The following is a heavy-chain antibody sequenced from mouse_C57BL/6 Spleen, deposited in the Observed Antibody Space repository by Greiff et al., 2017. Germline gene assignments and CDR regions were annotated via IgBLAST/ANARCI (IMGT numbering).Heavy chain of an antibody. CDR3: TTRSSYDYAMDY. CDR1: GFNIKDYY. J-gene: IGHJ4*01. V-gene: IGHV14-1*01. CDR2: IDPEDGDT. Sequence: EVQLQQSGAELVRPGASVKLSCTASGFNIKDYYMHWVKQRPEQGLEWIGRIDPEDGDTEYDPKFQGKATMTVDTSSNTAYLQLSSLTSEDTAVYYCTTRSSYDYAMDYWGQGTSVTVSS. D-gene: IGHD1-1*01.